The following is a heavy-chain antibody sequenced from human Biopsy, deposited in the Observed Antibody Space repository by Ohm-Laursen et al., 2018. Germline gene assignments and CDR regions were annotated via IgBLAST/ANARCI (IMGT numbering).Heavy chain of an antibody. CDR2: VFYPGNT. CDR1: GGSVTNRHYC. V-gene: IGHV4-61*01. CDR3: ARAHPPPPTAMFILGQPNYYYRMDV. J-gene: IGHJ6*02. Sequence: SETLSFTCTVSGGSVTNRHYCWSWLRQSPGKKLEWIGYVFYPGNTNSKPSLRSRVTISVDTSKNQFSLTLSSVTAADTAGYYSARAHPPPPTAMFILGQPNYYYRMDVWGQRTTVTVSS. D-gene: IGHD2-2*01.